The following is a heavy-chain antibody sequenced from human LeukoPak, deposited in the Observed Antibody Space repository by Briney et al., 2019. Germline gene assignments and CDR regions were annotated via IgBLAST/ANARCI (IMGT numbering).Heavy chain of an antibody. J-gene: IGHJ4*02. Sequence: SVKVSCKASGYTFTSYGISWVRQAPGQGLEWMGGIIPIFGTANYAQKFQGRVTITADESTSTAYMELSSLRSEDTAVYYCEARIAVAGTDYWGQGTLVTVSS. CDR2: IIPIFGTA. CDR3: EARIAVAGTDY. D-gene: IGHD6-19*01. V-gene: IGHV1-69*13. CDR1: GYTFTSYG.